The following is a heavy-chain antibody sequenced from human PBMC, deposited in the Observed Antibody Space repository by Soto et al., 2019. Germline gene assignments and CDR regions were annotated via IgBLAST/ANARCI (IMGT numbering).Heavy chain of an antibody. CDR1: GGTFSSYA. CDR3: ARDPGYSSGWPYFDY. CDR2: IIPIFGTA. D-gene: IGHD6-19*01. Sequence: SVKVSCKASGGTFSSYAISWVRQAPGQGLEWMGGIIPIFGTASYAQKFQGRVTITADESTSTAYMELSSLRSEDTAVYYCARDPGYSSGWPYFDYWGQGTLVSGSS. V-gene: IGHV1-69*13. J-gene: IGHJ4*02.